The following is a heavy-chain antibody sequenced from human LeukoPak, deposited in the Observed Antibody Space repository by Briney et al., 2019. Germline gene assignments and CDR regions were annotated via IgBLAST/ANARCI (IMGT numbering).Heavy chain of an antibody. CDR3: AKTFPAGSGSYATPDY. CDR1: GFTFSSYA. V-gene: IGHV3-23*01. CDR2: ISGSGGST. J-gene: IGHJ4*02. Sequence: GGSLRLSCAASGFTFSSYAMSWVRQAPGKELEWVSAISGSGGSTYYADSVKGRFTISRDNSKNTLYLQMNSLRAEDTAVYYCAKTFPAGSGSYATPDYWGQGTLVTVSS. D-gene: IGHD3-10*01.